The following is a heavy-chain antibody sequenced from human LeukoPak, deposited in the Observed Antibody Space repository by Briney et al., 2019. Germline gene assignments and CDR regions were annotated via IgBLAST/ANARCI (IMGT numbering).Heavy chain of an antibody. Sequence: SETLSLTCAVYGGSFSGYYWSWIRQPPGEGLEWIGEVNHSGSTNYNPSLKSRVTISVDTSKNQFSLKLSSVTAADTAVYYCAKTPVRRFPLYFDYWGQGTLVTVSS. J-gene: IGHJ4*02. CDR3: AKTPVRRFPLYFDY. V-gene: IGHV4-34*01. CDR1: GGSFSGYY. CDR2: VNHSGST. D-gene: IGHD3-3*01.